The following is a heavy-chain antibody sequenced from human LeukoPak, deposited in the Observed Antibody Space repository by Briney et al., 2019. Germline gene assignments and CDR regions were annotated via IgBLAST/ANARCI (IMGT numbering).Heavy chain of an antibody. V-gene: IGHV3-48*03. CDR1: GFTFSSYE. CDR3: AREGYLDY. CDR2: ISSSGSSI. J-gene: IGHJ4*02. Sequence: GGSLRLSCAASGFTFSSYEMNWVRQAPGKGLEWVSYISSSGSSIYYADSVKGRFTISKDNAKNSLYLQMNSLRAEDTAVYYCAREGYLDYRGQATLVTVPS.